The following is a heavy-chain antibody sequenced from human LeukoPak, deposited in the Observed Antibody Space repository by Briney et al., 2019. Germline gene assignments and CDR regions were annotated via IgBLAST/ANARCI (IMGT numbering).Heavy chain of an antibody. D-gene: IGHD4-17*01. CDR3: ARESEYATATVDY. CDR1: GFTFSSYA. V-gene: IGHV3-64*01. Sequence: PGGSLRLSCAASGFTFSSYAMHWVRQAPGKGLEYVSAISSNGGSTYYANSVKGRFTISRDNSKNTLYLQMGSRRAEDMAVYYCARESEYATATVDYWGQGTLVTVSS. CDR2: ISSNGGST. J-gene: IGHJ4*02.